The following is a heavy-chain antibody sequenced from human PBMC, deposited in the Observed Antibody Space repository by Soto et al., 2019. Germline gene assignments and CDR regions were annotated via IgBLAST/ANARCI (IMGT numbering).Heavy chain of an antibody. CDR2: SNHVGNT. Sequence: QVQLQQWGAGLLKPSETLSLTCAVYGGSFSGYYWSWIRQPPGKGLEWLGESNHVGNTNYNPSLKRRVTMSVDPSKNQFSLRLTSVTAADTAVYYCARGLIAGVTTDWGQGTLVIVSS. CDR1: GGSFSGYY. J-gene: IGHJ4*02. CDR3: ARGLIAGVTTD. V-gene: IGHV4-34*01. D-gene: IGHD5-18*01.